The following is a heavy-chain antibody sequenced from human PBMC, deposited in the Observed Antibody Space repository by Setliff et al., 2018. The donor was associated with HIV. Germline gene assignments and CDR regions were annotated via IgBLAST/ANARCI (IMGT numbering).Heavy chain of an antibody. CDR2: ISLDTRPI. V-gene: IGHV3-48*04. J-gene: IGHJ4*02. CDR1: GFTFSRYA. Sequence: PGGSLRLSCAASGFTFSRYAMNWVRQAPGKGLEWISYISLDTRPIYYADSVKGRFTISRDNAKNSLYLQMNSLRAEDTAVYYCTRDSPIAVTAILYFAYWGQGTLVTVSS. CDR3: TRDSPIAVTAILYFAY. D-gene: IGHD2-21*02.